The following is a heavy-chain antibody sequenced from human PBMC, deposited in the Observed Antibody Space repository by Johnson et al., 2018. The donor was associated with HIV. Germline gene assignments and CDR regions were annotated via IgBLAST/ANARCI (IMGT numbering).Heavy chain of an antibody. CDR3: AKYKDNWNYGAFDI. CDR1: GFTFSSYG. CDR2: ISYDGSNK. J-gene: IGHJ3*02. Sequence: QVQLVESGGGMVQPGRSLRLSCAASGFTFSSYGMHWVRQAPGKGLEWVAVISYDGSNKYYADSVKGRFTISRDNSQNTLYLQMNSLRAEDPAVYYCAKYKDNWNYGAFDIWGQGTMVTVSS. V-gene: IGHV3-30-3*02. D-gene: IGHD1-7*01.